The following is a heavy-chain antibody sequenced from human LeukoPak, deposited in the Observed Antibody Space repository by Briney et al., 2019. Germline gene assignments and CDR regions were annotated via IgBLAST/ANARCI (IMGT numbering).Heavy chain of an antibody. J-gene: IGHJ4*02. CDR3: ARDPGDYGAFDY. V-gene: IGHV1-46*04. CDR1: GYTFTSYY. D-gene: IGHD4-17*01. Sequence: ASVKVPCKASGYTFTSYYMHWVRQAPGQVLDWMGIINPSGGSTSYAQKLQGRVTMTRDTSASTVYMELSSLRSEDTAVYYCARDPGDYGAFDYWGQGTLVTVSS. CDR2: INPSGGST.